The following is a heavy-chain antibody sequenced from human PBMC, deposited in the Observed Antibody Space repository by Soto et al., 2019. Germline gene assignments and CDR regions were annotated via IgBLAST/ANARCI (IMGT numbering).Heavy chain of an antibody. CDR1: GGSFSGYY. D-gene: IGHD2-2*01. CDR3: ARGHIRDIVVVPAAINWFDP. J-gene: IGHJ5*02. CDR2: INHSGST. Sequence: SETLSLTCAVYGGSFSGYYWSWIRQPPGKGLEWIGEINHSGSTNYNPSLKSRVTISVDTSKNQFSLKLSSVTAADTAVYYCARGHIRDIVVVPAAINWFDPWGQGTLVTVSS. V-gene: IGHV4-34*01.